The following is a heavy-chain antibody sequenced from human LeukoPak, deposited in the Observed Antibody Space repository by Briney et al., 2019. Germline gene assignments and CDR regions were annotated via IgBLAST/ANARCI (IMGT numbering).Heavy chain of an antibody. J-gene: IGHJ4*02. D-gene: IGHD1-26*01. V-gene: IGHV3-11*01. CDR3: AKGGKWDVTPFDY. CDR2: ISSSGSTI. CDR1: GFTFSDYY. Sequence: GGSLRLSCAASGFTFSDYYMSWIRQAPGKGLEWVSYISSSGSTIYYADSVKGRFTISRDNSKNTLYLQVNSLRAEDTAVYYCAKGGKWDVTPFDYWGQGTLVTVSS.